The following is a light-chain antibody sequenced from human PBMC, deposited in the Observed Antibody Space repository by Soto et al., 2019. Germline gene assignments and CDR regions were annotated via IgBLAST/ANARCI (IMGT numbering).Light chain of an antibody. Sequence: EIVMTQSPATLPVSPGERATLSCRASQSLSTNLAWYQQKPGRAPRLLIYGASTRAPGVPARFSGSGSGAEFTLTIYSLKSEDFAVYYCQQYDNWPRTFGQGTKVDIK. V-gene: IGKV3-15*01. CDR2: GAS. J-gene: IGKJ1*01. CDR3: QQYDNWPRT. CDR1: QSLSTN.